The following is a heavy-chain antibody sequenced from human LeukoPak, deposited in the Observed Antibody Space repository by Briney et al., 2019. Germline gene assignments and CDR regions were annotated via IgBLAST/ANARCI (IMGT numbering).Heavy chain of an antibody. CDR2: IYYSGST. J-gene: IGHJ5*02. D-gene: IGHD2-21*01. CDR1: GGSISSSSYY. Sequence: SETLSLTCTVSGGSISSSSYYWGWIRQPPGKGLEWIGSIYYSGSTYYNPSLKSRVTISVDTSKNQFSLKLSSVTAADTAVYYCARDLGIGNWFDPWGQGTLVTVSS. V-gene: IGHV4-39*07. CDR3: ARDLGIGNWFDP.